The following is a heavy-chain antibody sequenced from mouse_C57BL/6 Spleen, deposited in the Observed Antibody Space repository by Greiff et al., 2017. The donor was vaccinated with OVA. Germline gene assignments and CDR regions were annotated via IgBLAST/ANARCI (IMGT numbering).Heavy chain of an antibody. CDR2: IDPEDGET. V-gene: IGHV14-2*01. Sequence: EVKLEESGAELVKPGASVKLSCTASGFNIKDYYMHWVKQRTEQGLEWIGRIDPEDGETKYAPKFQGKATITADTSSNTASLQLSSLTSEDTAVYYCARGASYYGSSGYWGQGTTLTVSS. CDR1: GFNIKDYY. D-gene: IGHD1-1*01. CDR3: ARGASYYGSSGY. J-gene: IGHJ2*01.